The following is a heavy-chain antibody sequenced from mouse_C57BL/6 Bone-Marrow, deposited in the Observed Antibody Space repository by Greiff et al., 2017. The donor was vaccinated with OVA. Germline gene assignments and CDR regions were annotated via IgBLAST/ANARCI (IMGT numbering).Heavy chain of an antibody. V-gene: IGHV1-64*01. D-gene: IGHD1-1*01. CDR3: ARYPYYYGSSLDY. CDR2: IHPNSGST. Sequence: QVQLQQPGAELVKPGASVKLSCKASGYTFTSYWMHWVKQRPGQGLEWIGMIHPNSGSTNYNEKFKSKATLTVDKSSSTAYMQLSSLTSEDSAVYYCARYPYYYGSSLDYWGQGTTLTVSS. J-gene: IGHJ2*01. CDR1: GYTFTSYW.